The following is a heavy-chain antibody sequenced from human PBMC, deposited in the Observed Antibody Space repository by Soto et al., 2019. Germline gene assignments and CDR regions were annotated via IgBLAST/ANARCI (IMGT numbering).Heavy chain of an antibody. CDR3: ASWPPAAGFDY. CDR2: IIPILGIA. V-gene: IGHV1-69*02. D-gene: IGHD6-13*01. CDR1: GGTFSSYT. J-gene: IGHJ4*02. Sequence: QVQLVQSGAEVKKPGSSVKVSCKASGGTFSSYTISWVRQAPGQGLEWMGRIIPILGIANYAQKFQGRVTXPXXKSTSTAYMELSSLRSEVTAVYYCASWPPAAGFDYWGQGTLVTVSS.